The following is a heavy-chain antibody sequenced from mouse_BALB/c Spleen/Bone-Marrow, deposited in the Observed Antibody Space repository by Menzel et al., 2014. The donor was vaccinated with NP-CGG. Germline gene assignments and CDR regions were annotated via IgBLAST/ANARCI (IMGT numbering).Heavy chain of an antibody. J-gene: IGHJ2*01. CDR2: IAPGSGST. V-gene: IGHV1S41*01. D-gene: IGHD2-14*01. CDR3: AYYRYDVNY. Sequence: DLVKPGASVKLSCKASGHTLTRYWINWIKKRPGQGLEWIGRIAPGSGSTYYNEMFKGKATLTVDTSSSTAYILLSSLSSEDSAVYFCAYYRYDVNYWGQGTTLTVSS. CDR1: GHTLTRYW.